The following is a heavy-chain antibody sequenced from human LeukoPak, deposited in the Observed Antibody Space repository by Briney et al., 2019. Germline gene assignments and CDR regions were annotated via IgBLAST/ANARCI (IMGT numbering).Heavy chain of an antibody. Sequence: SETLSLTCTVSGGSISSSSYYWGWIRQPPGKGLEWIGSIYYSGSTYYNPSLKSRVTISVDTSKNQFSLKLSSVTAADTAVYYCARQKPARGYSGYLYPSRHLIDNWFDPWGQGTLVTVSS. CDR1: GGSISSSSYY. D-gene: IGHD5-12*01. CDR3: ARQKPARGYSGYLYPSRHLIDNWFDP. J-gene: IGHJ5*02. V-gene: IGHV4-39*01. CDR2: IYYSGST.